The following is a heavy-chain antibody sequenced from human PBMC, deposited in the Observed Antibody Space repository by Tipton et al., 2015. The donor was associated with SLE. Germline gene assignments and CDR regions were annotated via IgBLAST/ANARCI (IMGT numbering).Heavy chain of an antibody. V-gene: IGHV4-59*12. J-gene: IGHJ4*02. CDR3: ARGGITMFGLVTSDY. D-gene: IGHD3-3*01. Sequence: TLSLTCTVSGGSLRNYYWSWIRQTPDKGVEWIGYIYYSGSTKYNPSLESRVTISLDTSRNQFSLTLTSVTVADTAVYFCARGGITMFGLVTSDYWGQGAMVTVSS. CDR2: IYYSGST. CDR1: GGSLRNYY.